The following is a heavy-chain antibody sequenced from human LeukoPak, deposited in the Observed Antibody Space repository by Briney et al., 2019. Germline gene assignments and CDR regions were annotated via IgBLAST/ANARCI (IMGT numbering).Heavy chain of an antibody. CDR3: ARDGLWRQNAFDI. CDR2: INHSGST. V-gene: IGHV4-34*01. CDR1: GGSFSGYY. D-gene: IGHD2-8*01. J-gene: IGHJ3*02. Sequence: SETLSLTCAVYGGSFSGYYWSWIRQPPGKGLEWIGEINHSGSTNYNPSLKSRVTISVDTSKNQFSLKLSSVTAADTAVYYCARDGLWRQNAFDIWGQGTMVTVSS.